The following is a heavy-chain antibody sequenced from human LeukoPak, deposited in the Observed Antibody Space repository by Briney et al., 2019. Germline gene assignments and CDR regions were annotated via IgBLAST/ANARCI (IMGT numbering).Heavy chain of an antibody. CDR1: GFTFSSYG. Sequence: GGSLRLSCAASGFTFSSYGMHWVRQAPGKGLEWVAVISYDGSNKYYADSVKGRFTISRDNSKNTLYLQMNSLRAEDTAVYYCAKDRAAAGMDYWGQGTLVTVSS. V-gene: IGHV3-30*18. J-gene: IGHJ4*02. D-gene: IGHD6-13*01. CDR3: AKDRAAAGMDY. CDR2: ISYDGSNK.